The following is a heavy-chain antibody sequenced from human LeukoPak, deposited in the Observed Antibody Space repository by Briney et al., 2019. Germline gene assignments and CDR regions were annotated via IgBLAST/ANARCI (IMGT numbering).Heavy chain of an antibody. CDR2: IYSGGST. CDR1: GFTVSSKY. J-gene: IGHJ4*02. Sequence: GGSLRLSCAASGFTVSSKYMSWVRQAPGKGLEWVSVIYSGGSTYYADSVKGRFTISRDNAKNSLYVQMSSLRADDSVVYYCARSSNGVYIQWGQGTLVTVSS. CDR3: ARSSNGVYIQ. V-gene: IGHV3-53*01. D-gene: IGHD2-8*01.